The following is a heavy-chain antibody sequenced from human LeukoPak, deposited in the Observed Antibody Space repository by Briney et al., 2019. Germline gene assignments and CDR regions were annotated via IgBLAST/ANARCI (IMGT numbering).Heavy chain of an antibody. CDR3: ARHRRSSSWYSSY. D-gene: IGHD6-13*01. Sequence: SETLSLTCAVYGGSFSGYYWSWIRQPPGKGLEWIGEINHSGSTNYNPSLKSRVTISVDTSKNQFSLKLSSVTAADTAVYYCARHRRSSSWYSSYWGQGTLVTVSS. V-gene: IGHV4-34*01. CDR2: INHSGST. CDR1: GGSFSGYY. J-gene: IGHJ4*02.